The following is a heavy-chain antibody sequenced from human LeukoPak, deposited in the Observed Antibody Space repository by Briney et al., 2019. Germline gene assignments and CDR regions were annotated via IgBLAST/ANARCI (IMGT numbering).Heavy chain of an antibody. Sequence: SETLSLTCTVSGGSISSYYWSWIRQPAGKGLEWIGRIYTSGSTNYNPSLKSRVTMSVDTSKNQFSLKLSSVTAADTAVYYCARGAPGYYGSGSYYNDYYYYYMDVWGKGTTVTISS. CDR1: GGSISSYY. CDR2: IYTSGST. D-gene: IGHD3-10*01. CDR3: ARGAPGYYGSGSYYNDYYYYYMDV. J-gene: IGHJ6*03. V-gene: IGHV4-4*07.